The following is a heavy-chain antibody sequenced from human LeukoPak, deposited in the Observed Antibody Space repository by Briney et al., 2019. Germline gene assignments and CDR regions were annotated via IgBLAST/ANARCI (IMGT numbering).Heavy chain of an antibody. Sequence: GGSLRLSCAASGFTFSSYWMSWVRQAPGKGLEWVANIKQDGSEKYYVDSVKGRFTISRDNAKNSLFLQMSSLRVEDTAIYYCARDYVWGSSESDYWGQGTLVTVSS. V-gene: IGHV3-7*01. CDR2: IKQDGSEK. J-gene: IGHJ4*02. CDR3: ARDYVWGSSESDY. CDR1: GFTFSSYW. D-gene: IGHD7-27*01.